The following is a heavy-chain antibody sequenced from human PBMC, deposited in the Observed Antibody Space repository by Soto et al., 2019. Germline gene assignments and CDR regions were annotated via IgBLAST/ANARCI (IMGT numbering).Heavy chain of an antibody. CDR3: ARVSRSWFSDFDY. V-gene: IGHV3-30-3*01. J-gene: IGHJ4*02. D-gene: IGHD6-13*01. CDR1: GFTFSSYA. Sequence: GGSLGLSCAASGFTFSSYAMHWVRQAPGKGLEWVAVISYDGSNKYYADSVKGRFTISRDNSKNTLYLQMNSLRAEDTAVYYCARVSRSWFSDFDYWGQGTLVTVSS. CDR2: ISYDGSNK.